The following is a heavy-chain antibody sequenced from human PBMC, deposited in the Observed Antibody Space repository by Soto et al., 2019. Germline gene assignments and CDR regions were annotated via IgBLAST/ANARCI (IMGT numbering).Heavy chain of an antibody. D-gene: IGHD1-26*01. CDR1: GFTVITNY. CDR2: IYAGGST. CDR3: ARKKSIVGATGYFDY. Sequence: EVQMVESGGGLVQPGGSLRLSCAVSGFTVITNYISWVRQAPGKGLEWVSDIYAGGSTYYTGSVKGRFAISRDNSKNTLYLQMNSLRAEDTAVYYCARKKSIVGATGYFDYWGQGTLVIVSS. J-gene: IGHJ4*02. V-gene: IGHV3-66*01.